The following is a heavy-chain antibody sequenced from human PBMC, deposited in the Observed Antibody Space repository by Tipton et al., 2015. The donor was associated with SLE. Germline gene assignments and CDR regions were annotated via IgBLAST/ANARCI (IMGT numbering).Heavy chain of an antibody. J-gene: IGHJ3*02. CDR2: IGTAGDT. CDR3: ARDIKGSDDAFDI. CDR1: GVTLSNSD. Sequence: SLRLSCAASGVTLSNSDVPWVRQSPGNGLKWVSVIGTAGDTCYPGSVKGRFTISRDNSKNTLYLQMNSLRAEDTAVYYCARDIKGSDDAFDIWGQGTMVTVSA. V-gene: IGHV3-13*01.